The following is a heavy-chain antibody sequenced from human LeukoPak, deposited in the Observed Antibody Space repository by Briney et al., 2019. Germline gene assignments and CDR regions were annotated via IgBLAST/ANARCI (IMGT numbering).Heavy chain of an antibody. D-gene: IGHD1-26*01. J-gene: IGHJ4*02. Sequence: PSETLSLTCTVSGGSISSYYWSWIRQSAGKGLEWIGHIYTSGCTDYYTSGSTDYNPSLKSRVTISVDKSKNHFSLKLSSVTAADTAVYYCAAFLSGTYWYFDYWGQGILVTVSS. CDR1: GGSISSYY. CDR2: IYTSGCTDYYTSGST. V-gene: IGHV4-4*07. CDR3: AAFLSGTYWYFDY.